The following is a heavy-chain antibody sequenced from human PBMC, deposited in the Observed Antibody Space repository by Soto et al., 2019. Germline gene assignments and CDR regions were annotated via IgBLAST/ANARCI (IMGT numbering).Heavy chain of an antibody. V-gene: IGHV1-18*01. CDR2: INAYNVNT. D-gene: IGHD3-16*01. CDR3: AMVDVYVTPSPQDV. J-gene: IGHJ6*02. Sequence: QVQLVQSGAEVKNPGASVKVSCKASGYRFTSYGIGWVRQAPGQGLEWMGWINAYNVNTNYAQNLQGRVTLTTDTSTSTAYMELRRLRSNDTAVYYCAMVDVYVTPSPQDVWGQGTTVTVSS. CDR1: GYRFTSYG.